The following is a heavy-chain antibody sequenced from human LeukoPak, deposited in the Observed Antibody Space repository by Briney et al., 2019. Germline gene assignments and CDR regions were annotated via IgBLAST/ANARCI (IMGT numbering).Heavy chain of an antibody. CDR3: ARVVVPAATDAFDI. V-gene: IGHV4-4*02. CDR2: IYHSGST. CDR1: GGSISSSNW. D-gene: IGHD2-2*01. Sequence: SGTLSLTCAVSGGSISSSNWWSWVRQPPGKGLEWIGEIYHSGSTNYNPSLKSRVTISVDKSKNQFSLKLSSVTAADTAVYYCARVVVPAATDAFDIWGQGTMVTVPS. J-gene: IGHJ3*02.